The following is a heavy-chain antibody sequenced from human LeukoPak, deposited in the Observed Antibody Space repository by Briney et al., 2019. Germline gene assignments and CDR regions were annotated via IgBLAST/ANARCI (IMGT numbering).Heavy chain of an antibody. CDR1: GYTFTGYY. J-gene: IGHJ4*02. CDR2: INPNSGGT. D-gene: IGHD4-23*01. V-gene: IGHV1-2*02. Sequence: GASVKVSCKASGYTFTGYYMHWVRQAPGQGLERMGWINPNSGGTNYAQKFQGRVTMTRDTSISTAYMELSRLRSDDTAVYYCAREFSVAHPHLDYWGQGTLVTVSS. CDR3: AREFSVAHPHLDY.